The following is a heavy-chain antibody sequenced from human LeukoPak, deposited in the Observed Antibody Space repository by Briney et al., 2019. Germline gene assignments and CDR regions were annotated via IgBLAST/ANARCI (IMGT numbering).Heavy chain of an antibody. CDR1: GFTFSTYW. D-gene: IGHD2/OR15-2a*01. CDR2: FNSDGSST. V-gene: IGHV3-74*01. CDR3: ARVGYYSTNAFDI. J-gene: IGHJ3*02. Sequence: GGSLTLSCAASGFTFSTYWVHWVRHAPGQGLVWVSHFNSDGSSTTYADSVKGRFTISRDNANNTLYLQMDSLRAEDTAVYYCARVGYYSTNAFDIWGQGTVVTVSS.